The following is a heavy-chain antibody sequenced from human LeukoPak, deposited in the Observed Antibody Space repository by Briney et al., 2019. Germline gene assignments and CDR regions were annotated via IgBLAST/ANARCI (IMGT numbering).Heavy chain of an antibody. CDR2: IYYSGST. V-gene: IGHV4-39*01. Sequence: PSETLSLTCTVSGGSISSSSYYWGWIRQPPGKGLAWIGSIYYSGSTYYNPSLKSRVTISVDTSKNQFSLKLSSVTAADTAVYYCARSFYDSWSGSPGYYFDYWGQGTLVTVSS. D-gene: IGHD3-3*01. CDR3: ARSFYDSWSGSPGYYFDY. J-gene: IGHJ4*02. CDR1: GGSISSSSYY.